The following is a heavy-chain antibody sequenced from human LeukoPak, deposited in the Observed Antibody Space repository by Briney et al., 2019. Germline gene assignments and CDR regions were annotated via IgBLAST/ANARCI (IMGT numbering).Heavy chain of an antibody. CDR1: GYSFINYW. J-gene: IGHJ4*02. V-gene: IGHV5-51*01. CDR3: ARRGYSYGYGGYYFDY. CDR2: IYPGDSDT. D-gene: IGHD5-18*01. Sequence: GESLKISCKGSGYSFINYWIGWVRQMPGKGLEWMGIIYPGDSDTRYSPSFQGQVTISADKSISTAYLQWSSLKASDTAMYYCARRGYSYGYGGYYFDYWGQGTLVTVSS.